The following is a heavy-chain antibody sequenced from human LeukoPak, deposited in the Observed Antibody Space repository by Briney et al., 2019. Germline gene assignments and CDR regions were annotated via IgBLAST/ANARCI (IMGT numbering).Heavy chain of an antibody. CDR3: ARDSGSYFLGYYGMDV. D-gene: IGHD1-26*01. V-gene: IGHV3-21*01. CDR2: ISSSSSYI. Sequence: ARGSLRLSCAASGFTFSSYSMTWVRQAPGKGLEWVSSISSSSSYIYYADSVKGRFTISRDNAKNSLYLQMNSLRAEDTAVYYCARDSGSYFLGYYGMDVWGQGTTVTVSS. CDR1: GFTFSSYS. J-gene: IGHJ6*02.